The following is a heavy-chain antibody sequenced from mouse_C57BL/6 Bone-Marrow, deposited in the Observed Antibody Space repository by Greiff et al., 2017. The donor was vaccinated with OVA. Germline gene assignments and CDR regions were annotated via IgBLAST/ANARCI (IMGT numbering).Heavy chain of an antibody. J-gene: IGHJ2*01. CDR1: GYAFSSSW. V-gene: IGHV1-82*01. CDR3: ARSADY. CDR2: IYPGDGDT. Sequence: QVQLQQSGPELVKPGATVKISCKASGYAFSSSWMNWVKQRPGKGLEWIGRIYPGDGDTNYNGKFKGKATLTADKSSSTAYMQLSSLTSEDSAVYFCARSADYWGQGTTLTVSS.